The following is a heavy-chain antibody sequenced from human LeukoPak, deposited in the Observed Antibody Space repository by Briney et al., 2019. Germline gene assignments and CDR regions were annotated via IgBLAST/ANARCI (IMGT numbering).Heavy chain of an antibody. D-gene: IGHD6-13*01. V-gene: IGHV4-34*01. CDR2: INHSGST. CDR3: ARVRQQLSGFDY. Sequence: SETLSLTCAVYGGSFSGYYWGWIRQPPGKGLEWIGEINHSGSTNYNPSLKSRVTISVDTSKNQFSLKLSSVTAADTAVYYCARVRQQLSGFDYWGQGTLVTVSS. J-gene: IGHJ4*02. CDR1: GGSFSGYY.